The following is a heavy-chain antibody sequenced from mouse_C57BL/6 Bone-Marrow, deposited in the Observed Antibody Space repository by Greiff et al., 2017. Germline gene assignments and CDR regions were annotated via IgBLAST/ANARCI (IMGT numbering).Heavy chain of an antibody. D-gene: IGHD2-2*01. CDR3: ARRLVFDY. Sequence: EVQLQESGGGLVKPGGSLKLSCAASGFTFSDYGMHWVRQAPEQGLEWVAYISSGSSTIYYADKVKGRGTISRDNAKNTRFLQMAGLRAEDTAMYYCARRLVFDYWGQGTALTVSS. V-gene: IGHV5-17*01. J-gene: IGHJ2*01. CDR2: ISSGSSTI. CDR1: GFTFSDYG.